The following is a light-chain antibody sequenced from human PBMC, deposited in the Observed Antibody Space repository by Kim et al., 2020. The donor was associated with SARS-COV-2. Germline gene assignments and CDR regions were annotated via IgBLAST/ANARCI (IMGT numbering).Light chain of an antibody. J-gene: IGKJ1*01. Sequence: VSPGERAPLSCRASQSITSNLAWYQQKPGQAPRLLICGASTRATGIPARCSGSGSGTEFTLTISSLQSEDFAVYYCQQYNNWPQTFGQGTKVDIK. CDR2: GAS. V-gene: IGKV3-15*01. CDR3: QQYNNWPQT. CDR1: QSITSN.